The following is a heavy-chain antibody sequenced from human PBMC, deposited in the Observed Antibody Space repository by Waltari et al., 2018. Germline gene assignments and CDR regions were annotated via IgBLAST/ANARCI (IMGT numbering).Heavy chain of an antibody. CDR3: ASTYYDYVWGSYRPYYFDY. D-gene: IGHD3-16*02. J-gene: IGHJ4*02. Sequence: QVQLVQPGAEVKKPGSSVKVSCKASGGTFSSYAISWVRQALGQGLEWMGGIIPIFGTANYAQKFQGRVTITADESTSTGYMELSSLRSEDTAVYYCASTYYDYVWGSYRPYYFDYWGQGTLVTVSS. CDR2: IIPIFGTA. V-gene: IGHV1-69*01. CDR1: GGTFSSYA.